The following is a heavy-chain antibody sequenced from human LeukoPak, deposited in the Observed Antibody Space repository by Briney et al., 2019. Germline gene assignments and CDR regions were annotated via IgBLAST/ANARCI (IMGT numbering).Heavy chain of an antibody. CDR3: ATETNGRHYDY. J-gene: IGHJ4*02. Sequence: GGSLRLSCTASGLTFSTSGFNWVRQAPGKGLQWVACIGPTGSDRYHADSIKGRFTISRDNANTFLYLQMNSLRAEDTAVYYCATETNGRHYDYWGQGTLLTVSS. CDR2: IGPTGSDR. D-gene: IGHD1-14*01. CDR1: GLTFSTSG. V-gene: IGHV3-21*06.